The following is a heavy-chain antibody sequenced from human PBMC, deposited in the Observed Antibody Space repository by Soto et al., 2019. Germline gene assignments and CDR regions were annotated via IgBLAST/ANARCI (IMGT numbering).Heavy chain of an antibody. CDR3: VKDGSSGWPYYYGMDV. CDR2: ISYDGSNK. CDR1: GFTFSCYV. Sequence: LXLSCADSGFTFSCYVMHWFRQAPVKGLEWVAVISYDGSNKYYADSVKGRFTISRDNSKNTLYLQMSSLRAEDTAVYYCVKDGSSGWPYYYGMDVWGQGTTVTVSS. J-gene: IGHJ6*02. V-gene: IGHV3-30*18. D-gene: IGHD6-19*01.